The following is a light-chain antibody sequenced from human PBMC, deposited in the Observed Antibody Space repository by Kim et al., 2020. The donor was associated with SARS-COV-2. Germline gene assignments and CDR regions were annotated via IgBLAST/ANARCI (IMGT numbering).Light chain of an antibody. V-gene: IGKV2D-29*02. CDR3: MQSIQLPYT. J-gene: IGKJ2*01. Sequence: QPASISCQSSQRLLHRDGRTYFYWYLQKPGQSPQLLIYDVSTRFSGVTERFSGSGSGTDFTLKISRVEAEDAGIYYCMQSIQLPYTFGQGTKLEI. CDR1: QRLLHRDGRTY. CDR2: DVS.